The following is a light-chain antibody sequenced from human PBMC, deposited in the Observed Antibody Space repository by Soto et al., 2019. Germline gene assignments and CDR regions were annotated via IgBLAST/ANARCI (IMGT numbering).Light chain of an antibody. Sequence: EIVLTQSPGTLSLSPGERSTLSCRASQSVSSSYLAWYQQKPGQAPRLLIYGASSRATGIPDRFSGSGFETEFTLTISRLEPEDVVLYYCKQYSRAPLTFGGGTKVEIK. CDR1: QSVSSSY. V-gene: IGKV3-20*01. J-gene: IGKJ4*01. CDR3: KQYSRAPLT. CDR2: GAS.